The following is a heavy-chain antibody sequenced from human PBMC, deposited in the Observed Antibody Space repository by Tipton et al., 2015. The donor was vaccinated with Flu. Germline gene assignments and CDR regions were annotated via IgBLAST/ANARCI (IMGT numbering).Heavy chain of an antibody. V-gene: IGHV4-38-2*01. CDR2: IHHSGTT. Sequence: TLSLTCSVSGDSIASDYYWGWIRQPPGKGLEWIANIHHSGTTYFNPSLRSRVSTIRDKSKNQFSLKQSFVAAADTAVYYCARRDYSNYVSVPKNWFDSWGQGILVTVSS. D-gene: IGHD4-11*01. CDR3: ARRDYSNYVSVPKNWFDS. CDR1: GDSIASDYY. J-gene: IGHJ5*01.